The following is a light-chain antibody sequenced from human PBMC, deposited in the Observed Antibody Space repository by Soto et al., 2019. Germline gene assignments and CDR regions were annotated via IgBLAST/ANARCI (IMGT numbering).Light chain of an antibody. J-gene: IGKJ5*01. CDR3: QQTYSPPSIT. CDR1: QTINTS. V-gene: IGKV1-39*01. Sequence: DIQMTQSPSSLSASVGDRVTITCRASQTINTSLNWYQQQPGKAPKLLLYGASSLQRGVPSRFSGSGSGSDFTLSISSLQPEDFATYYCQQTYSPPSITFGQGTRLEIK. CDR2: GAS.